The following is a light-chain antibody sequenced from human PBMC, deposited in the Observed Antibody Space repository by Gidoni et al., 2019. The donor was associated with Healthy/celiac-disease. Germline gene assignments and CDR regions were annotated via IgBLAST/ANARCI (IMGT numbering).Light chain of an antibody. CDR2: DAS. J-gene: IGKJ3*01. Sequence: EIVLTQSPATLSLSPGERATLSCRASQSVSSYFAWYQQKPGQAPRLLIYDASNRATGIPARCSGSGSGTDFTITSSSLEPEDFEVYYCQQSSNWLFTFGHGTKVDIK. CDR1: QSVSSY. V-gene: IGKV3-11*01. CDR3: QQSSNWLFT.